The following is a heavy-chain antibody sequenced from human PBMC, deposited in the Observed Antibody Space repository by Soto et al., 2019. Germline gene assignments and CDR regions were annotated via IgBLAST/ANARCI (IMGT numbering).Heavy chain of an antibody. Sequence: TSETLSLTCTVSGGSISSSSYYWGWIRQPPGKGLEWIGSIYYSGSTYYNPSLKSRVTISVDTSKNQFSLKLSSVTAADTAVYYCARQGYYDSSGYYWGGVDYWGQGTLVTVS. D-gene: IGHD3-22*01. CDR1: GGSISSSSYY. J-gene: IGHJ4*02. CDR3: ARQGYYDSSGYYWGGVDY. CDR2: IYYSGST. V-gene: IGHV4-39*01.